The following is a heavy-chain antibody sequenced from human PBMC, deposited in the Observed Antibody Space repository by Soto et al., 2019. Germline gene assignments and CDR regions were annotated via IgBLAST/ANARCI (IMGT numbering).Heavy chain of an antibody. D-gene: IGHD4-17*01. CDR3: ARVGVGGDYQNFKYYYYYGMDV. CDR1: GFTFSSYG. CDR2: IWYDGSNK. Sequence: PGGSLRLSCAASGFTFSSYGMHWVRQAPGKGLEWVAVIWYDGSNKYYADSVKGRFTISRDNSKNTLYLQMNSLRAEDTAVYYCARVGVGGDYQNFKYYYYYGMDVWGQGTTVTVSS. V-gene: IGHV3-33*01. J-gene: IGHJ6*02.